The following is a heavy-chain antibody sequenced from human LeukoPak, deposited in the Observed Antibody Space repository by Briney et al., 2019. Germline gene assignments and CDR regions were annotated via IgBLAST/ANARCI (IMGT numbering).Heavy chain of an antibody. Sequence: GASVKVSCKASGGTFSSHAISWVRQAPGQGLEWMGGIIVGSGNTNYAQKFQERVTITRDMSTSTAYMGLSSLRSEDTAVYYCAAGYSTVTTEVSYYMDVWGKGTTVTVTS. D-gene: IGHD4-17*01. J-gene: IGHJ6*03. V-gene: IGHV1-58*02. CDR1: GGTFSSHA. CDR2: IIVGSGNT. CDR3: AAGYSTVTTEVSYYMDV.